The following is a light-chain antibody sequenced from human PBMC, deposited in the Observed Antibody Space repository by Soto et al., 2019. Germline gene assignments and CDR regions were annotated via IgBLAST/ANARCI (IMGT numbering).Light chain of an antibody. Sequence: DIQMTQSPSTLSASVGDRVTITCRTSQSISTWLAWYQQKPGKAPNLLIYDASTLESGVPSRFSGSGSGTEFTLTISSLQPDDFATYYCQEYSDYSTFGQGTKVDIK. CDR3: QEYSDYST. J-gene: IGKJ1*01. CDR1: QSISTW. CDR2: DAS. V-gene: IGKV1-5*01.